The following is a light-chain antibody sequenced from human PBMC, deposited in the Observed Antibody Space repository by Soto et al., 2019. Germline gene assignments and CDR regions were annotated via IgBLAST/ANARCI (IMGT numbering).Light chain of an antibody. Sequence: DIQMTQSPSTLSASVGDRVTITCRASQSISSWLAWYQQKPGKAPKLLIYKASSLESGVPSRFSGSGSGTEFTLTISSLPPDDFATYYCQQYNSFTFGPGTKVDIK. J-gene: IGKJ3*01. V-gene: IGKV1-5*03. CDR1: QSISSW. CDR2: KAS. CDR3: QQYNSFT.